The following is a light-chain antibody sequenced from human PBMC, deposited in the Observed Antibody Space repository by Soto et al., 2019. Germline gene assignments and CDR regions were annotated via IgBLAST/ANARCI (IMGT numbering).Light chain of an antibody. J-gene: IGLJ1*01. V-gene: IGLV2-23*01. Sequence: QSALAQPASVSGSPGQSIIISCSGSSNDVGGYNLVSWYQHHPDKAPKVIIYEGTKRPSGLSTRFSGSKSGNTASLTISGLQAEDEADYYCCSYAGGRTYVFGSGTKVTDL. CDR1: SNDVGGYNL. CDR2: EGT. CDR3: CSYAGGRTYV.